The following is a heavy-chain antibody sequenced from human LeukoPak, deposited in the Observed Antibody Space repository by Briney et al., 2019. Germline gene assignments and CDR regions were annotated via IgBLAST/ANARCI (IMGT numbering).Heavy chain of an antibody. CDR3: ATDRSGSYPNPFDY. CDR1: GYTFTGYY. J-gene: IGHJ4*02. CDR2: FDPEDGET. D-gene: IGHD1-26*01. V-gene: IGHV1-24*01. Sequence: ASVKVSCKASGYTFTGYYMHWVRQAPGQGLEWMGGFDPEDGETIYAQKFQGRVTMTEDTSTDTAYMELSSLRSEDTAVYYCATDRSGSYPNPFDYWGQGTLVTVSS.